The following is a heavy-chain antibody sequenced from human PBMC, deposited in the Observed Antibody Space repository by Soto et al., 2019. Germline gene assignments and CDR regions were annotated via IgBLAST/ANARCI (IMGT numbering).Heavy chain of an antibody. CDR1: GGSISSYY. V-gene: IGHV4-59*01. J-gene: IGHJ6*02. CDR3: AGLWFGDYGMDV. CDR2: IYYSGST. Sequence: QVQLQESGPGLVKPSETLSLTCTVSGGSISSYYWSWIRQPPGKGLEWIGYIYYSGSTNYNPSLNSRVTISVDTSKNQFSLKLSSVTAADTAVYYCAGLWFGDYGMDVWGQGTTVTVSS. D-gene: IGHD3-10*01.